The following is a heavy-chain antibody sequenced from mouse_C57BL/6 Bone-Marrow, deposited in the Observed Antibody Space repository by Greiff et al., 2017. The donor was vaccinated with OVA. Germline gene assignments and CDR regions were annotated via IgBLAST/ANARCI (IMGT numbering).Heavy chain of an antibody. V-gene: IGHV5-17*01. CDR1: GFTFSDYG. D-gene: IGHD1-1*01. CDR3: ASNYYGSFAY. CDR2: ISRGSSTT. Sequence: EVQLQESGGGLVKPGASLKLSCAASGFTFSDYGMHWVSQAPEQGLEWVAYISRGSSTTDYADTVKGRSTLSRDKSTSTLFLQMTSLTSEDTAVYYCASNYYGSFAYWGQGTLVTVSA. J-gene: IGHJ3*01.